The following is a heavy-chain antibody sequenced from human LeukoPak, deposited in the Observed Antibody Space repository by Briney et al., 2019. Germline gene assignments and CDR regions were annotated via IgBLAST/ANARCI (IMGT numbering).Heavy chain of an antibody. CDR1: GFTFDDYA. Sequence: GGSLRLSCAASGFTFDDYAMHWVRQAPGKGLEWVSGISWNSGSIGYADSVKGRFTISRDNAKNSLYLQMNSLRAEDTALYYYAKGTGYYIPEAFDIWGQGTMVTVSS. J-gene: IGHJ3*02. CDR2: ISWNSGSI. V-gene: IGHV3-9*01. CDR3: AKGTGYYIPEAFDI. D-gene: IGHD3/OR15-3a*01.